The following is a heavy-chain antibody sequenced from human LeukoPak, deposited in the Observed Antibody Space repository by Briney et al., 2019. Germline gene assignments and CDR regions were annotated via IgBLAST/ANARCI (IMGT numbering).Heavy chain of an antibody. CDR3: ARHIVVVPAAMGEGFDP. D-gene: IGHD2-2*01. CDR1: GGSISSYY. J-gene: IGHJ5*02. V-gene: IGHV4-4*07. CDR2: IYTSGST. Sequence: PSETLSLTCTVSGGSISSYYWSWLRQPAGKGLEWIGRIYTSGSTNYNPSLKSRVTMSVDTSKNQFSLKLSSVTAADTAEYYCARHIVVVPAAMGEGFDPWGQGTLVTVSS.